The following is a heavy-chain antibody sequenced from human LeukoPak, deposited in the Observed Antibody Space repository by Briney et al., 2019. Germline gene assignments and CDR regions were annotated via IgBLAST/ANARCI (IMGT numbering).Heavy chain of an antibody. Sequence: ASVKVSCKASAYTFTSYGIGWVRQAPGQGLEWMGWISAYNGNINYAQKFQDRVTMTTDTSTSTAYMELRSLRSDDTAVYYCAARPDSGSYYGRFDYWGQGTLVTVSS. J-gene: IGHJ4*02. CDR3: AARPDSGSYYGRFDY. V-gene: IGHV1-18*01. CDR1: AYTFTSYG. CDR2: ISAYNGNI. D-gene: IGHD1-26*01.